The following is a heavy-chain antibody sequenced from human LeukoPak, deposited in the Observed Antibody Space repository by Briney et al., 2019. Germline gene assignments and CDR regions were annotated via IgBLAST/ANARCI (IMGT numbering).Heavy chain of an antibody. Sequence: ASVKVSCKASGYTFTSYDINWVRQATGQGLEWMGWMNPNSGNTGYAQKFQGRVTMTRNTSISTAYMELSSLRSEDTAVYYCARGRSYGSGSYLLYYYYYGMDVWGQGTTVTVSS. J-gene: IGHJ6*02. CDR2: MNPNSGNT. D-gene: IGHD3-10*01. CDR1: GYTFTSYD. V-gene: IGHV1-8*01. CDR3: ARGRSYGSGSYLLYYYYYGMDV.